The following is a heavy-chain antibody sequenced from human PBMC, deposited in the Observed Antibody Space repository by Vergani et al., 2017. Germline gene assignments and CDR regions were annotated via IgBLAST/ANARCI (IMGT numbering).Heavy chain of an antibody. J-gene: IGHJ6*02. Sequence: LEESGGGSVKPGGSLRLSCAASGFKFSDHYMSWIRQAPGKGLEWVSHISPGASTVSYTDSMTGRFTVSRDNDNNSLTLDMTTLGVENTAVYYCAKNPGISTTRHYYAMDVWGQGTTVTVSS. CDR3: AKNPGISTTRHYYAMDV. CDR2: ISPGASTV. CDR1: GFKFSDHY. V-gene: IGHV3-11*04. D-gene: IGHD1-1*01.